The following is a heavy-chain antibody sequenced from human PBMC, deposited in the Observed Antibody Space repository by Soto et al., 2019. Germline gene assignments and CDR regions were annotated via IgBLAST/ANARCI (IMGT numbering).Heavy chain of an antibody. J-gene: IGHJ3*01. CDR1: GFTFSGYG. CDR3: ARVRGGSDGGNSANFDV. V-gene: IGHV3-33*01. D-gene: IGHD2-21*02. Sequence: QVQLVESGGGVVQPGRSLRLSCAASGFTFSGYGMHWVRQAPGKGLEWEAVVWYDGSKEYYADSVKGRFAIYRDNSLNTLYLQINSLRAEDTAVYYCARVRGGSDGGNSANFDVWGQGTMVTVSS. CDR2: VWYDGSKE.